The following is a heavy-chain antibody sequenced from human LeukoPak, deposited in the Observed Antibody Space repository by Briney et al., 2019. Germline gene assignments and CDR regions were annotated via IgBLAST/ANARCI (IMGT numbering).Heavy chain of an antibody. CDR2: IYYSGST. V-gene: IGHV4-59*01. Sequence: PSETLSLTCTVSGGSISSYYWSWIRQPPGKGLEWIGYIYYSGSTNYNPSLKSRVTISVDTSKNQFSLKLSSVTAADTAVYYCAGGPEYYYDSSGYYYVPFFDYWGQGTLVTVSS. J-gene: IGHJ4*02. D-gene: IGHD3-22*01. CDR1: GGSISSYY. CDR3: AGGPEYYYDSSGYYYVPFFDY.